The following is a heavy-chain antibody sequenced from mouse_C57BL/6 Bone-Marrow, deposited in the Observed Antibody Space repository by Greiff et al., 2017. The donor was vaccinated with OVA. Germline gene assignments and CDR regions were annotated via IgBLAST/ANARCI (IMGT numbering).Heavy chain of an antibody. CDR2: INSDGGST. J-gene: IGHJ4*01. CDR1: EYEFPSHD. CDR3: ARPSIVTTATSFFYYAMDY. V-gene: IGHV5-2*01. Sequence: EVQLVESGGGLVQPGESLKLSCESTEYEFPSHDMSWVRKTPEKRLELVAAINSDGGSTYYPDTMERRFIISRDNTKKTLYLQMSSLRSEDTALYYCARPSIVTTATSFFYYAMDYWGQGTSVTVSS. D-gene: IGHD2-5*01.